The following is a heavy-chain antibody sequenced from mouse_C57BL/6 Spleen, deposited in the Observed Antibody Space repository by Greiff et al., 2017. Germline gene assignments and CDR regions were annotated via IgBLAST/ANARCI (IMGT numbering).Heavy chain of an antibody. CDR2: IRLKSDNYAT. V-gene: IGHV6-3*01. J-gene: IGHJ4*01. Sequence: EVKLMESGGGLVQPGGSMKLSCVASGFTFSNYWMNWVRQSPEKGLEWVAQIRLKSDNYATHYAESVKGRFTISRDDSKSSVYLQMNNLRAEDTGIYYCTSPFITTVPSYAMDYWGQGTSVTVSS. CDR3: TSPFITTVPSYAMDY. D-gene: IGHD1-1*01. CDR1: GFTFSNYW.